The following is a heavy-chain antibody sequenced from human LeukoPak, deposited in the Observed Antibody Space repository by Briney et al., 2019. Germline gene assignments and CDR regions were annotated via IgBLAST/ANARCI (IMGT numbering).Heavy chain of an antibody. D-gene: IGHD3-16*02. CDR3: AKTVSGSHSYEGGDY. V-gene: IGHV3-23*01. CDR1: GFTFSNYA. CDR2: MSGSGGST. Sequence: GGSLRLSCAASGFTFSNYAMSWVRQAPGKGLEWVSSMSGSGGSTYYADSVKGRFTISRDNSKNMLYLQMNSLRAEDTAVYYCAKTVSGSHSYEGGDYWGQGTLVTVSS. J-gene: IGHJ4*02.